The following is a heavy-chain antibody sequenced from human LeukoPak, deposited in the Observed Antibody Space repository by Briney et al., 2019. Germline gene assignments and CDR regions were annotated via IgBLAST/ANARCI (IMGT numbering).Heavy chain of an antibody. Sequence: KPSETLSLTCTVSGGSISSSSYYWGWIRQPPGKGLEWIGSIYYSGSTYYNPSLKSRVPISVDTSKNQFSLKLSSVTAADTAVYYCARSIDCGGDCYPEPIFDYWGQGTLVTVSS. V-gene: IGHV4-39*01. CDR2: IYYSGST. CDR1: GGSISSSSYY. D-gene: IGHD2-21*02. CDR3: ARSIDCGGDCYPEPIFDY. J-gene: IGHJ4*02.